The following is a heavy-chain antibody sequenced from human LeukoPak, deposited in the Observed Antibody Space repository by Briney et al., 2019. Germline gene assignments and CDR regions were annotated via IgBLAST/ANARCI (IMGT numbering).Heavy chain of an antibody. CDR3: AHRMYYYDSSAFDY. CDR2: IYWDDDK. CDR1: GFSLSTSGVG. Sequence: SGPTLVNPTQTLTLTCTFSGFSLSTSGVGVGWIRQPPGKALELLALIYWDDDKRYSPSLKSRLTITKDTSKNQVVLTMTNMDPVDTATYYCAHRMYYYDSSAFDYWGQGTLVTVSS. J-gene: IGHJ4*02. D-gene: IGHD3-22*01. V-gene: IGHV2-5*02.